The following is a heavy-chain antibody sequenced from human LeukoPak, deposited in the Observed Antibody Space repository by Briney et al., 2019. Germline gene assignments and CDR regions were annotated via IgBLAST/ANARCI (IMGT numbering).Heavy chain of an antibody. J-gene: IGHJ4*02. CDR1: GYTFTGYY. CDR2: INPNSGGT. CDR3: ARMFRYCSRTSCLPYFDY. V-gene: IGHV1-2*02. Sequence: ASVKVSCKASGYTFTGYYMHWVRQAPGQGLEWMGWINPNSGGTNYAQKFQGRVTMTRDTSISTAYMELSRLRSDDTAVYYCARMFRYCSRTSCLPYFDYWGQGTLVTVSS. D-gene: IGHD2-2*01.